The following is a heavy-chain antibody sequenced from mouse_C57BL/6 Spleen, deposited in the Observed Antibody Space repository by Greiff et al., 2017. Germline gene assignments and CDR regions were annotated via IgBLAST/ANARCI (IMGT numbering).Heavy chain of an antibody. CDR2: ISSGSSTI. V-gene: IGHV5-17*01. CDR1: GFTFSDYG. J-gene: IGHJ2*01. D-gene: IGHD1-1*01. Sequence: EVMLVESGGGLVKPGGSLKLSCAASGFTFSDYGMHWVRQAPEKGLEWVAYISSGSSTIYYADTVKGRFTISRDNAKNTLFLQMPSLRSEDTAMYYCARDGRPYFDDWGQGTTLTVSS. CDR3: ARDGRPYFDD.